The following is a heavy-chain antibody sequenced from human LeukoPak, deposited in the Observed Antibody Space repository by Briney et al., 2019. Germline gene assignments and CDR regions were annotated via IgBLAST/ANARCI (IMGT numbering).Heavy chain of an antibody. CDR2: IRYDGSNK. CDR1: GFTFSSYG. D-gene: IGHD1-26*01. V-gene: IGHV3-30*02. CDR3: AREVYAIVGDNSFDY. J-gene: IGHJ4*02. Sequence: GGSLRLSCAASGFTFSSYGMHWVRQAPGKGLEWVAFIRYDGSNKYYADSVKGRFTISRDNSKNTLYLQMNSLRAEDTAVYYCAREVYAIVGDNSFDYWGQGTLVTVSS.